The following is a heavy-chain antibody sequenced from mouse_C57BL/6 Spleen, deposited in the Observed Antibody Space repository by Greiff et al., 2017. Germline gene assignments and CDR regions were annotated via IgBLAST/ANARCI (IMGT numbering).Heavy chain of an antibody. V-gene: IGHV1-54*01. D-gene: IGHD1-1*01. CDR1: GYAFTNYL. CDR2: INPGSGGT. Sequence: QVQLQQSGAELVRPGTSVKVSCKASGYAFTNYLIEWVKQRPGQGLEWIGVINPGSGGTNYNEKFKGKATLTAAKSSSTAYMQLSSLTSEDSAVYFCARSRHYGSSFAYWGQGTLVTVSA. CDR3: ARSRHYGSSFAY. J-gene: IGHJ3*01.